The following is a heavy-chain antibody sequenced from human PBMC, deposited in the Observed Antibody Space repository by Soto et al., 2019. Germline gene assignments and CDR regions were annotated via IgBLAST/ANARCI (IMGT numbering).Heavy chain of an antibody. V-gene: IGHV3-7*01. CDR3: ATYSGYALPMDV. D-gene: IGHD5-12*01. Sequence: EVQLVESGGGLVQPGGSLRLSCAASRFALSSYWMTWVRQAPGKGLEWVASIDNYGSEIHYVGSVKGRFTISRDNAKNSVYLQMNSLRAEDSAMYYCATYSGYALPMDVWGKGTTVTVSS. J-gene: IGHJ6*03. CDR2: IDNYGSEI. CDR1: RFALSSYW.